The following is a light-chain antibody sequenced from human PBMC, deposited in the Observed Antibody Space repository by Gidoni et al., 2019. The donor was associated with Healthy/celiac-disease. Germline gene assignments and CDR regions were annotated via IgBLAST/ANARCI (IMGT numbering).Light chain of an antibody. J-gene: IGKJ1*01. CDR1: QSVNSN. V-gene: IGKV3-15*01. Sequence: EIVMTQSPATLSVSPGERATLSCRASQSVNSNLAWYQQKPGQAPRLLIYGASTRATGIPARFSGSGSGTEFTLTISSLQSEDFAVYYCQQYNNWPPEWTFGQGTKVEIK. CDR2: GAS. CDR3: QQYNNWPPEWT.